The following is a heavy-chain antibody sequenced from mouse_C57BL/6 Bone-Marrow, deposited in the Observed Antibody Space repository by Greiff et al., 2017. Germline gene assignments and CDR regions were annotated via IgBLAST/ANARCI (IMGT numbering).Heavy chain of an antibody. CDR1: GFTFSSYA. J-gene: IGHJ3*01. V-gene: IGHV5-9-1*02. CDR2: ISSGGDYI. D-gene: IGHD1-1*01. Sequence: EVKLVESGEGLVKPGGSLTLSCAASGFTFSSYAMSWFRQTPEKRLEGVAYISSGGDYIYYADTVKGRFTISRDNARNTLYLQMSSLKSEDTAMYYCTREGYYYGSSYWFAYWGKGTLVTVSA. CDR3: TREGYYYGSSYWFAY.